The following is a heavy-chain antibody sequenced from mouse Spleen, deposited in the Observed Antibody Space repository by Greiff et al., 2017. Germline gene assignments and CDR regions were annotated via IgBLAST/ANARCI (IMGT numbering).Heavy chain of an antibody. D-gene: IGHD2-4*01. V-gene: IGHV5-9*04. J-gene: IGHJ2*01. CDR3: ASLYDYDDYFDY. Sequence: EVKVEESGGGLVKLGGSLKLSCAASGFTFSSYAMSWVRQTPEKRLEWVATISSGGGNTYYPDSVKGRFTISRDNAKNTLYLQMSSLKSEDTAMYYCASLYDYDDYFDYWGQGTTLTVSS. CDR1: GFTFSSYA. CDR2: ISSGGGNT.